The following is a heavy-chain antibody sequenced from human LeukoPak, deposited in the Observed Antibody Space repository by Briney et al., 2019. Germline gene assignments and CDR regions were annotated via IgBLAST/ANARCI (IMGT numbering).Heavy chain of an antibody. CDR3: ARMVAGTFGYFDY. V-gene: IGHV3-53*01. D-gene: IGHD6-19*01. CDR2: IYSGGST. Sequence: GGSLRLSCAASGFTVSSNYMSWVRQAPGKGLEWVSVIYSGGSTYYADSVKGRFTISRDNAKNSLYLQMNSLRAEDTAVYYCARMVAGTFGYFDYWGQGTLVTVSS. CDR1: GFTVSSNY. J-gene: IGHJ4*02.